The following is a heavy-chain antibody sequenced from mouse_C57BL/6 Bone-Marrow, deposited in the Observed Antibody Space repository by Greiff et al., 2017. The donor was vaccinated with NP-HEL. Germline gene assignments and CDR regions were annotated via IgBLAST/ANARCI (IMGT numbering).Heavy chain of an antibody. CDR2: IHPNSGST. CDR1: GYTFTSYW. Sequence: QVQLQQPGAELVKPGASVKLSCKASGYTFTSYWMHWVKQRPGQGLEWIGMIHPNSGSTNYNEKFKSKATLTVAKSSSTAYMQLSSLTSEDSAVYYCASPYYYGSSYGYFDVWGTGTTVTVSS. V-gene: IGHV1-64*01. J-gene: IGHJ1*03. D-gene: IGHD1-1*01. CDR3: ASPYYYGSSYGYFDV.